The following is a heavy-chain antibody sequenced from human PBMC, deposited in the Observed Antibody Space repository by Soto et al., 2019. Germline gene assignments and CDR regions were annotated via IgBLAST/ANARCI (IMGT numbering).Heavy chain of an antibody. J-gene: IGHJ2*01. CDR2: IWYDGSTE. CDR1: GFTFGSYG. V-gene: IGHV3-33*06. Sequence: PGGSLRLSCAASGFTFGSYGMHWVRQAPGKGLEWVAVIWYDGSTEYYAASVMGRFTISRDNSKNTLYLQMNSLRAEDTAVYNCAKEPVGPDWYFDLWGRGTLVTVSS. CDR3: AKEPVGPDWYFDL.